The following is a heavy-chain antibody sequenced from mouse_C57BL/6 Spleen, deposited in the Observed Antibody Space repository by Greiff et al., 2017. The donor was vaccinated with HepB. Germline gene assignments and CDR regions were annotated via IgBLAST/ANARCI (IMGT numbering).Heavy chain of an antibody. V-gene: IGHV1-81*01. CDR2: LYPRSGNT. J-gene: IGHJ4*01. D-gene: IGHD2-3*01. CDR3: ARSDGYYVGYAMDY. CDR1: GYTFTSYG. Sequence: VQLQESGAELARPGASVKLSCKASGYTFTSYGISWVKQSTGQGLEWIGELYPRSGNTYYNEKFKGKATLTADKSSSTAYMELRSLTSEDSAVYFCARSDGYYVGYAMDYWGQGTSVTVSS.